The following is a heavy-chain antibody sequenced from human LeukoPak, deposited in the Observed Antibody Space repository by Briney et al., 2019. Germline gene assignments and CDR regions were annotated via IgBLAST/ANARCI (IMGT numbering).Heavy chain of an antibody. CDR3: ATSTIAGRFAAFDI. V-gene: IGHV5-51*01. CDR2: IYPGDSDT. CDR1: GYSFTTSW. Sequence: GESLKISCKGSGYSFTTSWIGWVRQMPGKGLEWMGIIYPGDSDTRYSPSFQGQVTISADRSISTAYLQWSSLKASDIAMYYCATSTIAGRFAAFDIWGQGTMVTVSS. J-gene: IGHJ3*02. D-gene: IGHD6-6*01.